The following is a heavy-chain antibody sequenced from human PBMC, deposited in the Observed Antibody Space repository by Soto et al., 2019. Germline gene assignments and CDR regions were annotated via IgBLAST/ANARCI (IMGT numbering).Heavy chain of an antibody. Sequence: ASVKVSCKASGGTFSSYAISWVRQAPGQGLEWMGGIIPIFGTANYAQKFQGRVTITADESTSTAYMELSSLRSEDTAVYYCARGSGVGRLKHYDYYGMDVWGQGTTVTVSS. CDR3: ARGSGVGRLKHYDYYGMDV. D-gene: IGHD3-10*01. CDR2: IIPIFGTA. V-gene: IGHV1-69*13. CDR1: GGTFSSYA. J-gene: IGHJ6*02.